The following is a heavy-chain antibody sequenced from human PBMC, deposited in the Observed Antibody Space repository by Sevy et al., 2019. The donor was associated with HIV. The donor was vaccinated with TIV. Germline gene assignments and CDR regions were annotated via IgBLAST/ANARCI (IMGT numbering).Heavy chain of an antibody. D-gene: IGHD6-6*01. CDR2: IKSNTDGGTT. V-gene: IGHV3-15*01. J-gene: IGHJ6*02. CDR1: GFTFSNAW. Sequence: GGSLRLSCAASGFTFSNAWMSWVRQAPGKGLEWVGRIKSNTDGGTTDYAAPVKGRFTISRDDSKNTLYLQMNSLKTEDTAVYYRTTGLFGGSYISSSGVFTMDVWGQGTLVTVSS. CDR3: TTGLFGGSYISSSGVFTMDV.